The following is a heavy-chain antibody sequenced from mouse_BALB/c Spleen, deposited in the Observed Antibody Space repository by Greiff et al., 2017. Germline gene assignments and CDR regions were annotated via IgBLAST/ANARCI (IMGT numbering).Heavy chain of an antibody. J-gene: IGHJ4*01. CDR3: ARSNWVYAMDY. D-gene: IGHD4-1*01. CDR2: INPSTGYT. CDR1: GYTFTSYW. Sequence: VMLVESGAELAKPGASVKMSCKASGYTFTSYWMHWVKQRPGQGLEWIGYINPSTGYTEYNQKFKDKATLTADKSSSTAYMQLSSLTSEDSAVYYCARSNWVYAMDYWGQGTSVTVSS. V-gene: IGHV1-7*01.